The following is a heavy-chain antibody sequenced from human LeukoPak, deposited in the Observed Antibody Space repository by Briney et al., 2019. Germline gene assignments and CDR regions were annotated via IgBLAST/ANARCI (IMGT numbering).Heavy chain of an antibody. V-gene: IGHV4-34*01. D-gene: IGHD3-22*01. Sequence: SETLSLTCAVYGGSFSGYYWSWIRQPPGKGLEWIGEINHSGSTNYNPSLKSRVTISVDTSKNQFSLKLSSVTAADTAVYYCARAKYYYDSSGHLSDFDYWGQGTLVTVSS. CDR3: ARAKYYYDSSGHLSDFDY. CDR1: GGSFSGYY. CDR2: INHSGST. J-gene: IGHJ4*02.